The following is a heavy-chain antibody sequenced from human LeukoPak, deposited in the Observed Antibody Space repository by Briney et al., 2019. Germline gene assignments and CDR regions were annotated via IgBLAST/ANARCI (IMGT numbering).Heavy chain of an antibody. J-gene: IGHJ1*01. CDR2: INYSGST. Sequence: PSESLSLTCTVSGDSVSSYYWSWVRQPPGKGLEWIGYINYSGSTNYNPSLKSRVTISGDTSKNQFSLKPSSVTAADTAVYYCANSPRGTEYFHHWGQGTLVTVSS. V-gene: IGHV4-59*08. CDR3: ANSPRGTEYFHH. CDR1: GDSVSSYY. D-gene: IGHD4-23*01.